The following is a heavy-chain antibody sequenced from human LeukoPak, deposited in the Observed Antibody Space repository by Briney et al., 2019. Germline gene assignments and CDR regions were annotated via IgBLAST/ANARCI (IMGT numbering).Heavy chain of an antibody. J-gene: IGHJ3*01. CDR3: ASGRFYDTS. D-gene: IGHD3-9*01. V-gene: IGHV1-18*01. Sequence: ASVKVSCKASTYTFNSLGFSWVRQAPGQGLEWLEWISTYTGDIKYAEKIQGRVTLTTDASTNTAYMELRGLTSDDTAIYYCASGRFYDTSWGRGTLVTVSS. CDR1: TYTFNSLG. CDR2: ISTYTGDI.